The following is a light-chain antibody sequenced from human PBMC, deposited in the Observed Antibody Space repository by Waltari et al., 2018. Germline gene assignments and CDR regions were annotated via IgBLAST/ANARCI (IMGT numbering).Light chain of an antibody. CDR1: SNNVGNQG. CDR3: SAWDSNLSAWV. V-gene: IGLV10-54*04. J-gene: IGLJ3*02. Sequence: QAGLTQPPSVSKALRQTATLTCTGNSNNVGNQGAAWLQQHQGHPPKLLSYRNNNRPAGVQERFSASRSGNTASLTITGLQPEDEADYYCSAWDSNLSAWVFGGGTKLSVL. CDR2: RNN.